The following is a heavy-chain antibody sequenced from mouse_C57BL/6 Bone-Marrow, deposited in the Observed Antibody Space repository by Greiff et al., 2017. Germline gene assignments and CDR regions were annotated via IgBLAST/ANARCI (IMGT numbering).Heavy chain of an antibody. V-gene: IGHV6-3*01. D-gene: IGHD4-1*01. CDR3: TGTNWDWYFDV. Sequence: DVHLVESGGGLVQPGGSMKLSCVASGFTFSNYWMNWVRQSPEKGLEWVAQIRLKSDNYATHYAESVKGRFTISRDDSKSSVYLQMHNLRAEDTGIYYCTGTNWDWYFDVWGTGTTVTVSS. CDR1: GFTFSNYW. J-gene: IGHJ1*03. CDR2: IRLKSDNYAT.